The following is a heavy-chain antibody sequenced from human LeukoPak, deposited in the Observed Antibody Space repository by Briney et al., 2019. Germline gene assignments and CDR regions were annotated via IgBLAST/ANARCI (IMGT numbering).Heavy chain of an antibody. V-gene: IGHV3-21*01. J-gene: IGHJ4*02. CDR1: GFTISTYS. D-gene: IGHD3-22*01. Sequence: PGGSLRLSCAASGFTISTYSMNWVRQAPGKGLEWVSSISSSSTYIYYADSVKGRFTISRDNAKNSLYLQMNSLRAEDTAVYYCAKLPYYYDSSGYPPGFDYWGQGTLVTVSS. CDR2: ISSSSTYI. CDR3: AKLPYYYDSSGYPPGFDY.